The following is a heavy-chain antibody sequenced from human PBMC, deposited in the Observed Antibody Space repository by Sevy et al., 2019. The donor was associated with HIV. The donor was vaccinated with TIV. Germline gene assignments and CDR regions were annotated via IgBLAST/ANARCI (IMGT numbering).Heavy chain of an antibody. Sequence: GGSLRLSCAGSGFTFSNYGMQWVRQAPGKGLEWVAIIWYDGSNKYYTESVKGRLTISRDNSKNMLYLQMNGLRAEDTAVYYCARDKLQTTGSLGDYYYGLDVWGQGTRVTVSS. D-gene: IGHD3-16*01. J-gene: IGHJ6*02. CDR2: IWYDGSNK. V-gene: IGHV3-33*01. CDR3: ARDKLQTTGSLGDYYYGLDV. CDR1: GFTFSNYG.